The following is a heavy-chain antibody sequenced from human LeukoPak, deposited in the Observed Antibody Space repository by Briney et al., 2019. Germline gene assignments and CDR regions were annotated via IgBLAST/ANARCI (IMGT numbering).Heavy chain of an antibody. Sequence: GGSLRLSCAASGFTFSSYGMHWVRQAPGKGLEWVAVISYDGSNKYYADSVKGRFTISRDNSKNTLYLQMNSLRAGDTAVYYCANGYSSSWYGGLGYFDYWGQGTLVTVSS. J-gene: IGHJ4*02. D-gene: IGHD6-13*01. CDR2: ISYDGSNK. CDR1: GFTFSSYG. V-gene: IGHV3-30*18. CDR3: ANGYSSSWYGGLGYFDY.